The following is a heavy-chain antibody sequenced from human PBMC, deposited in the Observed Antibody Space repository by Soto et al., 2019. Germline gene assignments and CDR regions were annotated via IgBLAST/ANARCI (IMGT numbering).Heavy chain of an antibody. J-gene: IGHJ4*02. V-gene: IGHV3-23*01. Sequence: AESLRLSFEASGFTFNTYAMNWVRQAPGKGLEWVSAISADGAGTYYADSVKGRFTISRDNSKNTLSLQMNSLRAEDTAIFYCARISSSSCTDYWGQGTLVTVPQ. CDR3: ARISSSSCTDY. CDR2: ISADGAGT. D-gene: IGHD6-13*01. CDR1: GFTFNTYA.